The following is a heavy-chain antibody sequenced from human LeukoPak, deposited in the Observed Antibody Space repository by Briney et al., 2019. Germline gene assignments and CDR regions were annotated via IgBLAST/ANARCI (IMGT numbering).Heavy chain of an antibody. Sequence: GGSLRLSCAASGFTFDDYAMHWVRQAPGKGLEWVSLISGDGGSTYYADSVKGRFTISRDNSKNSLYLQMNSLRIEDTALYYCAKVLEPDYYYYYMDVWGKGTTVTVSS. J-gene: IGHJ6*03. D-gene: IGHD1-1*01. CDR2: ISGDGGST. CDR1: GFTFDDYA. V-gene: IGHV3-43*02. CDR3: AKVLEPDYYYYYMDV.